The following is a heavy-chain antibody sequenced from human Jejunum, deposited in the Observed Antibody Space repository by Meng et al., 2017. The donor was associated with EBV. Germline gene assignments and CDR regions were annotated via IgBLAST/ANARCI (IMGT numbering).Heavy chain of an antibody. CDR1: GFSLSTIGVG. D-gene: IGHD3-22*01. CDR3: AHFYDSSGYTDS. V-gene: IGHV2-5*02. Sequence: QMSLKESGPTLVNPTQTLTLPCSFSGFSLSTIGVGVSWIRQPPGKALEWLALIYWDDDQRFSPSLRSRLTITKDTSKNQVVLTMTNMDPADTGTYFCAHFYDSSGYTDSWGQGTLVTVSS. CDR2: IYWDDDQ. J-gene: IGHJ5*01.